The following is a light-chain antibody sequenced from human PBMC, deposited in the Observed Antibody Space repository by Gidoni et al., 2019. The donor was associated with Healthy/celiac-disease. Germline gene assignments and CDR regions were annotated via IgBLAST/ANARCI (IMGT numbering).Light chain of an antibody. J-gene: IGKJ4*01. V-gene: IGKV1-39*01. CDR3: QQSYSTPLT. CDR1: QSISSY. Sequence: DIQMTQSPSSLSASVGDRVTITCRASQSISSYLNWYQQKPGKAPKLLIYAASSLQSGVPSRFSGSGSATDFTLTISRLQPEDFATYYCQQSYSTPLTFGGGTKVEIK. CDR2: AAS.